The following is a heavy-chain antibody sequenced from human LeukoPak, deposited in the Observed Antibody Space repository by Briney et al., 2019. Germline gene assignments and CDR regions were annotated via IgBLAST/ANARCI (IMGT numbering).Heavy chain of an antibody. CDR2: INYSGSP. V-gene: IGHV4-31*03. J-gene: IGHJ4*02. CDR1: GGSISGGGYY. CDR3: ARGLSATAGSFDY. Sequence: SQTLSLTCTVSGGSISGGGYYWSWIRQHPEKGLEWIVYINYSGSPYYNPSLKSRVTMSLDTSKNQFSLKLSSVTAADTAVYYCARGLSATAGSFDYWGQGTLVTVSS. D-gene: IGHD6-13*01.